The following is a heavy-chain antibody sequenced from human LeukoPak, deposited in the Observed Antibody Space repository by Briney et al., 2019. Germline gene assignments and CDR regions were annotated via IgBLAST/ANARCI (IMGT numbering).Heavy chain of an antibody. CDR1: GYTFSIYN. J-gene: IGHJ5*02. CDR2: IIPIFGTA. Sequence: ASVKVSCKASGYTFSIYNMHWVRQAPGQGLEWMGGIIPIFGTANYAQKFQGRVTITADESTSTAYMELSSLRSEDTAVYYCARVIAAAATGFDPWGQGTLVTVSS. V-gene: IGHV1-69*13. CDR3: ARVIAAAATGFDP. D-gene: IGHD6-13*01.